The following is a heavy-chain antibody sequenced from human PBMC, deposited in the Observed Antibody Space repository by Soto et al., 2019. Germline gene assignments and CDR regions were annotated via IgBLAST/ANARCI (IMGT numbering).Heavy chain of an antibody. D-gene: IGHD3-16*01. CDR2: LRTTGSPT. V-gene: IGHV3-23*01. CDR3: ARGYSMDV. Sequence: PGGSLRLSCAASGFTFTSYAMSWVRQAPGKGLEWVSSLRTTGSPTYYADSVKGRFTISRDNSKNTLYLQMNGLRVEDAAIYYCARGYSMDVWGQGTAVTVS. CDR1: GFTFTSYA. J-gene: IGHJ6*02.